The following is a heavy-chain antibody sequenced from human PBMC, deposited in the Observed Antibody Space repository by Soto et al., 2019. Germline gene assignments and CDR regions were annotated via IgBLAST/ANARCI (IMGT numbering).Heavy chain of an antibody. CDR3: ARVGNGGNVVGGAFDI. CDR2: IIPIFGTA. CDR1: GGTFSSYA. V-gene: IGHV1-69*13. Sequence: SVKVSCKASGGTFSSYAISWVRQAPGRGVEGMGGIIPIFGTANYAQKFQGRVTITADESTSTAYMELSSLRSEDTAVNYCARVGNGGNVVGGAFDIWGQGTMVTVSS. J-gene: IGHJ3*02. D-gene: IGHD2-15*01.